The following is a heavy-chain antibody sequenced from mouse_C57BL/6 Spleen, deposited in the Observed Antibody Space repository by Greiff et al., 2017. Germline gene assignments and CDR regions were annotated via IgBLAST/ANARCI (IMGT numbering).Heavy chain of an antibody. CDR2: INPNNGGT. V-gene: IGHV1-26*01. CDR1: GYTFTDYY. CDR3: ARGSYYFGY. D-gene: IGHD3-1*01. Sequence: EVQLQQSGPELVKPGASVKISCKASGYTFTDYYMNWVKQSHGKSLEWIGDINPNNGGTSYNQKFKGKATLTVDKSSSTAYMELRSLTSEDSAVYYCARGSYYFGYWGQGTTLTVSS. J-gene: IGHJ2*01.